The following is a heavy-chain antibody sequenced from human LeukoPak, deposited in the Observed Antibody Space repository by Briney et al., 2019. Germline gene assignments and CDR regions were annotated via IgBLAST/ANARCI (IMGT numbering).Heavy chain of an antibody. D-gene: IGHD2-15*01. CDR3: ARSKVVVAATGGYYYYGMDV. CDR1: GFTVSSNY. CDR2: IYSGGST. Sequence: PGGSLRLSCAASGFTVSSNYMSWVRQAPGKGLEWVSVIYSGGSTYYADSVKGRFTISRDNSKNTLYLQMNSLRAEDTAVYYCARSKVVVAATGGYYYYGMDVWGQGTTVTVSS. J-gene: IGHJ6*02. V-gene: IGHV3-53*01.